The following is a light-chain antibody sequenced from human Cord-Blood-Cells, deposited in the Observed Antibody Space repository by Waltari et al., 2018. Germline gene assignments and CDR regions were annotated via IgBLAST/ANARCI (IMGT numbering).Light chain of an antibody. J-gene: IGLJ2*01. V-gene: IGLV2-23*01. CDR2: EGS. CDR3: CSYAGRVV. CDR1: SSDVGRYNL. Sequence: SALTKPASVSGSPGHTITLPGTRTSSDVGRYNLVSWYQQHPGKAPKLMIYEGSKRPSGVSNRFSGSKSGNTASLTISGLQAEDEADYYCCSYAGRVVFGGGTKLTVL.